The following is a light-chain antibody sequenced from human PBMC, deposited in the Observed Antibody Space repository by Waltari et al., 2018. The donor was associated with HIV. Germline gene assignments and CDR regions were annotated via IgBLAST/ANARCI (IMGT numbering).Light chain of an antibody. CDR3: QSYDSSLNAWV. Sequence: QSVLTPPLSVSGAPGQTVPIACTGSSHTIGALSDAHWYQQFPRTPPQLVIFANPNRPAGIPDRFSGSTSGTSASLVITGVQAEDEADYYCQSYDSSLNAWVFGGGTKLTVL. CDR1: SHTIGALSD. J-gene: IGLJ3*02. CDR2: ANP. V-gene: IGLV1-40*01.